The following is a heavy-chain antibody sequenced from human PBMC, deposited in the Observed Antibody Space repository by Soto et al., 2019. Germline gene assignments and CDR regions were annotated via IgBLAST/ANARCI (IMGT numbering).Heavy chain of an antibody. J-gene: IGHJ6*03. CDR2: IYSGGST. Sequence: EVQLVESGGGLVQPGGSLRLSCAASGFTVSSNYMSWVRQAPGKGLEWVSVIYSGGSTYYADSVKGRFTISRDNSKNKLHLQMKSLSAEDTAVYYCARDIATVTRTTARSTDYYYYYYMDVWGKGTTVTVSS. CDR1: GFTVSSNY. V-gene: IGHV3-66*01. CDR3: ARDIATVTRTTARSTDYYYYYYMDV. D-gene: IGHD4-17*01.